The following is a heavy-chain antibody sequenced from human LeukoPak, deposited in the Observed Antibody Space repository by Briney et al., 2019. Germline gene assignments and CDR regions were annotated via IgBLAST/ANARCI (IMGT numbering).Heavy chain of an antibody. CDR1: GFSVSNFW. J-gene: IGHJ5*02. CDR2: INEDETGK. D-gene: IGHD3-16*01. CDR3: ATDAFSYPNT. Sequence: GGSLRLSCTGSGFSVSNFWMAWVRQAPGKGLEWVANINEDETGKYYVDSVKGRFAISRDNAKNSLFLQMNSVRVEDTAVYYCATDAFSYPNTWGQGTQVTVSS. V-gene: IGHV3-7*01.